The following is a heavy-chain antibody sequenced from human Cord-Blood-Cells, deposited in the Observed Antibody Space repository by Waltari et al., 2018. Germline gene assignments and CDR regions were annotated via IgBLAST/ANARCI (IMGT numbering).Heavy chain of an antibody. D-gene: IGHD6-13*01. CDR2: INQSGST. CDR1: GGSFRGYY. CDR3: ARGPLIAAAGSYAFDI. V-gene: IGHV4-34*01. Sequence: QVQLQQWGAGLLKPSETLSLTCAVYGGSFRGYYWSWIRKHPGKGLEWIGEINQSGSTNYNPSLKSRVTISVDTSKNQFSLKLSSVTAADTAVYYCARGPLIAAAGSYAFDIWGQGTMVTDSS. J-gene: IGHJ3*02.